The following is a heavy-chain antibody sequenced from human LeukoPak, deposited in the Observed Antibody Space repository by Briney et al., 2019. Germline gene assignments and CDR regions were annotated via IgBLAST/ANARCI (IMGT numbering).Heavy chain of an antibody. D-gene: IGHD6-19*01. Sequence: PGGSLRLSCAASGFTFSSYAMSWVRQAPGKGLEWVSSISSSSSYIYYADSVKGRFTISRDNAKNSLYLQMNSLRAEDTAVYYCARDRSSGWYGDDYWGQGTLVTVSS. V-gene: IGHV3-21*01. CDR2: ISSSSSYI. J-gene: IGHJ4*02. CDR3: ARDRSSGWYGDDY. CDR1: GFTFSSYA.